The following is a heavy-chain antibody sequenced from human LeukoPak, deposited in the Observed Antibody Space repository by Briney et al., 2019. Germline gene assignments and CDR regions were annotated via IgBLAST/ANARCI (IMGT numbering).Heavy chain of an antibody. CDR1: GGTFSSYA. V-gene: IGHV1-69*01. D-gene: IGHD3-10*01. J-gene: IGHJ4*02. Sequence: SVTVSCKASGGTFSSYAISWVRQAPGQGLEWMGGIIPIFGTANYAQKFQGRVTITADESTSTAYMELSSLRSEDTAVYYCARDRYYGSGSYYNGYFDYWGQGTLVTVSS. CDR3: ARDRYYGSGSYYNGYFDY. CDR2: IIPIFGTA.